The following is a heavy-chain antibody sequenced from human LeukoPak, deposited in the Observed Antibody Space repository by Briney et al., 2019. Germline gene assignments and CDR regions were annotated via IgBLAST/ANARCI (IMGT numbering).Heavy chain of an antibody. CDR2: IYYSGST. CDR3: ARGPNYVWGSYRYFDY. Sequence: PSETLSLTCTVSGGSISSGDYYWSWIRQTPGKGLEWIGYIYYSGSTYYNPSLKSRVTISVDTSKNQFSLKLNSVTAADTAVYYCARGPNYVWGSYRYFDYWGQGTLVTVSS. V-gene: IGHV4-30-4*01. J-gene: IGHJ4*02. D-gene: IGHD3-16*02. CDR1: GGSISSGDYY.